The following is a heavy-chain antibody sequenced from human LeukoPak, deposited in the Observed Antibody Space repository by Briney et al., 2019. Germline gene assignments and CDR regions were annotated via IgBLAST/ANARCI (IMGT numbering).Heavy chain of an antibody. CDR3: ARGRSIPNDAFDI. J-gene: IGHJ3*02. D-gene: IGHD2-21*01. CDR1: GFTFSSYS. CDR2: ISSSSSYI. V-gene: IGHV3-21*01. Sequence: GGSLRLSCAASGFTFSSYSTNWVRQAPGKGLEWVSSISSSSSYIYYADSVKGRFTISRDNAKNSLYLQMNSLRAEDTAVYYCARGRSIPNDAFDIWGQGTMVTVSS.